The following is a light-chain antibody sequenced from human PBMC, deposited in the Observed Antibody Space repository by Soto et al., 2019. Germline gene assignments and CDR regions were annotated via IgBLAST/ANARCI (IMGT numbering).Light chain of an antibody. CDR3: QQYSNWPPIT. J-gene: IGKJ5*01. V-gene: IGKV3-15*01. CDR1: QSVSIH. CDR2: DTS. Sequence: ETVITQSPGTLSVSLGERATLSCRASQSVSIHLAWYEPKPAQAPRLLIYDTSTRANGIPARFSGSGSGTEFTLTISSLQSEDFAFYDCQQYSNWPPITFGQGTRLEIK.